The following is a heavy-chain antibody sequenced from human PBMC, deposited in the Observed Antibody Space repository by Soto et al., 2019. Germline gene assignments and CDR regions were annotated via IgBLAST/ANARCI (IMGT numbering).Heavy chain of an antibody. V-gene: IGHV4-31*03. Sequence: PSETLSLTCTVSGGSISSGGYYWSWIRQHPGKGLEWIGYIYYSGSTYYNPSLKSRVTISVDTSKNQFSLKLSSMTAADTAVYYCAREKSMGGYGSGSYESYYYYGMDVSGQGTTVTVSS. CDR2: IYYSGST. CDR1: GGSISSGGYY. D-gene: IGHD3-10*01. CDR3: AREKSMGGYGSGSYESYYYYGMDV. J-gene: IGHJ6*02.